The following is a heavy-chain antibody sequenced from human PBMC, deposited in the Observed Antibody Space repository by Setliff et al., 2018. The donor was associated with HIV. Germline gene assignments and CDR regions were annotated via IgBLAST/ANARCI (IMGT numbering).Heavy chain of an antibody. D-gene: IGHD6-13*01. CDR2: ITHGGST. Sequence: SQTLSLPCAVYGVSFSGYYWSWIRQPPGKGLEWIGQITHGGSTNYNPSLKRRVTISIDTSKNQFPLKLSSVTAADTAIYYCASDYSSRHDAFDLWGQGTVVTVSS. V-gene: IGHV4-34*01. CDR1: GVSFSGYY. CDR3: ASDYSSRHDAFDL. J-gene: IGHJ3*01.